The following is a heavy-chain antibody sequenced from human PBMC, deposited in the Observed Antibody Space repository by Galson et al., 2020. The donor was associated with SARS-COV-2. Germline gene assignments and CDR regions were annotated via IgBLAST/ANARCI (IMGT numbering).Heavy chain of an antibody. V-gene: IGHV3-30*03. CDR1: GFTFSSYG. J-gene: IGHJ6*02. CDR2: ISYDGSNK. CDR3: ARSLGGCYYYGMDV. Sequence: GESLKISCAASGFTFSSYGIHWVRQAPGKGLEWVAVISYDGSNKYYADSVKGRFTISRDNSKNTLDLQMNSLRAEDTAVYYCARSLGGCYYYGMDVWGQGTTVTVSS. D-gene: IGHD3-16*01.